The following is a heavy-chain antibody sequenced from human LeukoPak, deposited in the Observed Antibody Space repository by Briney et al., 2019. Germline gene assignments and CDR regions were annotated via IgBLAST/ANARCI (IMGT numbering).Heavy chain of an antibody. J-gene: IGHJ4*02. D-gene: IGHD3-22*01. CDR2: IYYSGST. CDR3: ARNYYDSSGPLL. CDR1: GGSISSSSYY. Sequence: SETLSLTCTVSGGSISSSSYYWGWIRQPPGKGLEWIGSIYYSGSTYYNPSLKSRVTISVDTSKNQFSLKLSSVTAADTAVYYCARNYYDSSGPLLWGQGTLVTVSS. V-gene: IGHV4-39*07.